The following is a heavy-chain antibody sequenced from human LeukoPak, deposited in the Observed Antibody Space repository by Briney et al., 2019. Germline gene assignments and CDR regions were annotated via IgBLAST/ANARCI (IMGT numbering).Heavy chain of an antibody. V-gene: IGHV3-74*01. D-gene: IGHD1-26*01. CDR3: VRDLGGSFYGGLDY. J-gene: IGHJ4*02. Sequence: GGSLRLSCAGSGFTFSSFWMHWVRQAPGKGLVWVSRINSDGSTTSYADSVKGRFTISRDNAKNSLYLQMNSLTAEDTAVYYCVRDLGGSFYGGLDYWGQGTLVTVSS. CDR1: GFTFSSFW. CDR2: INSDGSTT.